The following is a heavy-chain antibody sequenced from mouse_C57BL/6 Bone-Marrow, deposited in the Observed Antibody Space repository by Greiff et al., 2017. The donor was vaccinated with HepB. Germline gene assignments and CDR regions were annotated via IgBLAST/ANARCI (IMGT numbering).Heavy chain of an antibody. CDR3: TTMGWSYFGY. J-gene: IGHJ2*01. V-gene: IGHV14-4*01. Sequence: EVQLQQSGAELVRPGASVKLSCTASGFNIKDDYMHWVKQRPEQGLEWIGWIDPENGDTEYASKFQGKATITADTSSNTAYLQLSSLTSEDTAVYYCTTMGWSYFGYLGQGTTLTVSS. CDR2: IDPENGDT. CDR1: GFNIKDDY.